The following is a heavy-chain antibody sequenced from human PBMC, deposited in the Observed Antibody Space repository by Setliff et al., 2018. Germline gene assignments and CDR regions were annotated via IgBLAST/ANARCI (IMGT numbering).Heavy chain of an antibody. D-gene: IGHD3-22*01. Sequence: ASVKVSCKASGYTFTNYGITWVRQAPGQGLEWMGWIRPHNGNTAYAQEFQDRVILTTDTSTTTVYMELRSLRSDDTAVYYCARGIYYFDIMGDPWGQGTLVTVS. J-gene: IGHJ5*02. CDR3: ARGIYYFDIMGDP. CDR1: GYTFTNYG. CDR2: IRPHNGNT. V-gene: IGHV1-18*01.